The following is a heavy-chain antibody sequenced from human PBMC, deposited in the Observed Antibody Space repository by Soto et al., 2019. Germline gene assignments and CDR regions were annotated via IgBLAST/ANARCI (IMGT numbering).Heavy chain of an antibody. J-gene: IGHJ6*02. CDR2: INSDGSST. Sequence: EVQLVESGGGLVQPGGSLRLSCAASGFTFSSYWMHWVRQAPGKGLVWVSRINSDGSSTSYADSVKGRFTISRDNAKNTLYLQMNSLRAEDKAVYYCARENYDFWSGYYIYYYYGMDVWGQGTTVTVSS. V-gene: IGHV3-74*01. D-gene: IGHD3-3*01. CDR1: GFTFSSYW. CDR3: ARENYDFWSGYYIYYYYGMDV.